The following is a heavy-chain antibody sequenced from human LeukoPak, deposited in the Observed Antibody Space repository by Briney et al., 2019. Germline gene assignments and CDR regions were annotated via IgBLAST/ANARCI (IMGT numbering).Heavy chain of an antibody. D-gene: IGHD2-15*01. J-gene: IGHJ4*02. CDR2: IHYSGST. CDR1: GGSISSYY. V-gene: IGHV4-59*01. CDR3: ARATCSGGSCYYPY. Sequence: SETLSLTCTVFGGSISSYYWSWIRQPPGKGLEWIGYIHYSGSTNYNPSLKSRVTISVDTSKNQFSLKLSSVTAADTAVYYCARATCSGGSCYYPYWGQGTLVTVSS.